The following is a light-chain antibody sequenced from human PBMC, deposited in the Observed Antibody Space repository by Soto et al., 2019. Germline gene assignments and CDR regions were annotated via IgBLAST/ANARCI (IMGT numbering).Light chain of an antibody. CDR2: GAS. V-gene: IGKV3-15*01. Sequence: EIVMTQSPATLSVSPGVRATLSCRASQSVSSNLAWYQQNPGQAPRLLIYGASTRATGIPARFSGSGSGTEFTLTISSLQSEDFAVYYCQQYNNWPPWTCGQGTKVEIK. J-gene: IGKJ1*01. CDR1: QSVSSN. CDR3: QQYNNWPPWT.